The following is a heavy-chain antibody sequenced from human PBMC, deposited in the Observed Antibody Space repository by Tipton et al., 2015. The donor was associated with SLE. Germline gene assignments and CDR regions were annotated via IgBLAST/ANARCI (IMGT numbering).Heavy chain of an antibody. Sequence: TLSLTCTVSGGTISGSPYYWALIRQPPGKGLEWIGSIYFSGHTYHNPSLESRVTISLDTSKNQVSLKLSSVTAADTAVYYCAREPRPRGALKGAFDIWGQGTMVTVSS. J-gene: IGHJ3*02. CDR2: IYFSGHT. CDR3: AREPRPRGALKGAFDI. V-gene: IGHV4-39*07. CDR1: GGTISGSPYY.